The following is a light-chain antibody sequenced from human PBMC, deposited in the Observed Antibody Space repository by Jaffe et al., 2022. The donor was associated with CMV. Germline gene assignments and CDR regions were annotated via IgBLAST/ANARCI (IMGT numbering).Light chain of an antibody. J-gene: IGLJ3*02. CDR1: SSNIGTHYD. Sequence: QSVLTQPPSVSAAPGQRVTISCTGSSSNIGTHYDVHWYQQLPGTAPKLLIYGNYKRPSGVPDRFSGSKSGTSASLAITGLQAEDEAEYYCQAYDTGLSAWVFGGGTKLAVL. V-gene: IGLV1-40*01. CDR3: QAYDTGLSAWV. CDR2: GNY.